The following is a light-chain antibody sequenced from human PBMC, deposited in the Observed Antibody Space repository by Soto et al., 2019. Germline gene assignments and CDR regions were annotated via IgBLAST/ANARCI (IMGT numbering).Light chain of an antibody. J-gene: IGKJ1*01. V-gene: IGKV1-27*01. CDR3: QKYNSAPWT. Sequence: DIQMTQSPSSLSASVGDRVTITCRASQGISNYLVWYQQKPGKVPRLLIYAASTLQSGVPSRFSGSGSATDFTLTISSLQPEDVATYYCQKYNSAPWTFGQGTKVEIK. CDR2: AAS. CDR1: QGISNY.